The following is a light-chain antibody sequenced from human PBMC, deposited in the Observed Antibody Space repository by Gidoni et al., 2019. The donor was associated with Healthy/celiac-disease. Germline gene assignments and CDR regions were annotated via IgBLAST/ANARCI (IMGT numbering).Light chain of an antibody. J-gene: IGKJ1*01. CDR2: AAS. CDR1: QSISSY. V-gene: IGKV1-39*01. Sequence: DIQITQSPSSLSASVGDRVTITCRASQSISSYLNGYQQKPGKAPKLLIYAASSLQSGVPSRFSGSGSGTDFTLTSSSLQPEDFATYYCQQSYSTPQTFGQGTKVEIK. CDR3: QQSYSTPQT.